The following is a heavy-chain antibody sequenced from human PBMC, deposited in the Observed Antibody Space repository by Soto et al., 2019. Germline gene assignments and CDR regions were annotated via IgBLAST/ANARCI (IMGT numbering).Heavy chain of an antibody. CDR2: VYSGGSA. V-gene: IGHV3-66*01. CDR3: ARESGRGAAQTNYMDV. CDR1: GFTVSSHY. Sequence: EVQVVESGGGLVQPGGSLRLSCAASGFTVSSHYMSWVRRAPGKGLEWVSTVYSGGSAFYVDSAKGRFTISRDISKNTVYLQMNSLRAEDTAVYFCARESGRGAAQTNYMDVWGKGTTVTVSS. D-gene: IGHD1-26*01. J-gene: IGHJ6*03.